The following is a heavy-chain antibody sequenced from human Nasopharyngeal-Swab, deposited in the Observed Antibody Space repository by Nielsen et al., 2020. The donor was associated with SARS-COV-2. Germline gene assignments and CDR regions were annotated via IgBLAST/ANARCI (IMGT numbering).Heavy chain of an antibody. Sequence: GESLKISCLASGYSFVNHWIGWVRQKPGKGLEWMGIIYPGDSDTRYSPSFQGQVTISADKSISTAYLQWSSLKASDTAMYYCASTVITTGGADYWGQGTLVTVSS. D-gene: IGHD4-17*01. CDR3: ASTVITTGGADY. CDR1: GYSFVNHW. J-gene: IGHJ4*02. CDR2: IYPGDSDT. V-gene: IGHV5-51*01.